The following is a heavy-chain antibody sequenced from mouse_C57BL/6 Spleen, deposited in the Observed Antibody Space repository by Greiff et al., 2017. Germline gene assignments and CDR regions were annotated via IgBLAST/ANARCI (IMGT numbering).Heavy chain of an antibody. D-gene: IGHD1-1*01. CDR1: GYSITSGYY. CDR2: ISYDGSN. V-gene: IGHV3-6*01. Sequence: ESGPGLVKPSQSLSLPCSVTGYSITSGYYWNWIRQFPGNKLEWMGYISYDGSNNYNPSLKNRISITRDTSKNQFFLKLNSVTTEDTATYYCARDRGLLLRFFDYWGQGTTLTVSS. CDR3: ARDRGLLLRFFDY. J-gene: IGHJ2*01.